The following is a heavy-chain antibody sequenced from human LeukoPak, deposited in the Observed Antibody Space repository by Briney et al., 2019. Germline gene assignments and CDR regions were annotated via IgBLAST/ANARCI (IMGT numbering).Heavy chain of an antibody. V-gene: IGHV3-33*06. CDR1: GFTFSSYG. Sequence: PGRSLRLSCAASGFTFSSYGRHWVRQAPGNGLELVAVIGYDGSNKYYADSVKGRFTISRDNSKNTLYLQMNSLRAEDTDVYYCAKAQKPWDYGDYGTENWSQGTLVTVSS. CDR3: AKAQKPWDYGDYGTEN. D-gene: IGHD4-17*01. J-gene: IGHJ4*02. CDR2: IGYDGSNK.